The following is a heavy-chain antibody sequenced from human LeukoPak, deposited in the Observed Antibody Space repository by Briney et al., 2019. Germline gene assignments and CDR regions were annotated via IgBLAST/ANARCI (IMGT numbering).Heavy chain of an antibody. V-gene: IGHV1-2*02. CDR1: GYTFTGYY. CDR3: ARRRYYDSSGYGFDY. J-gene: IGHJ4*02. D-gene: IGHD3-22*01. CDR2: INPNSGGT. Sequence: ASVKVSCKASGYTFTGYYMHWVRQAPGQGFEWMGWINPNSGGTNYAQKFQGRVTMTRDTSISTAYMELSRLRSDDTAVYYCARRRYYDSSGYGFDYWGQGTLVTVSS.